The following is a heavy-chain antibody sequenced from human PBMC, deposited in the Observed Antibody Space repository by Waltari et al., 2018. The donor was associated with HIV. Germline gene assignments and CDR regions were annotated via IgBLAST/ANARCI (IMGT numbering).Heavy chain of an antibody. D-gene: IGHD2-15*01. J-gene: IGHJ6*02. Sequence: QVQLQESGPGLVKPSQTLSLPSPISGGPISRGSLYLIWIRQPPGKGLEWIGYIYYSGSTYYNPSLKSRVTISVDTSKNQFSLKLSSVTAADTAVYYCARDRVAATPYYYYGMDVWGQGTTVTVSS. CDR3: ARDRVAATPYYYYGMDV. CDR2: IYYSGST. V-gene: IGHV4-31*03. CDR1: GGPISRGSLY.